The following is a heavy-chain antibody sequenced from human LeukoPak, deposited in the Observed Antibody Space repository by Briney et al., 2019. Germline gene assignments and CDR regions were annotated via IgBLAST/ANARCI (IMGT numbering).Heavy chain of an antibody. CDR2: ISAYNGNT. CDR3: ARDPDRRICGGDCYWGD. V-gene: IGHV1-18*01. J-gene: IGHJ4*02. Sequence: ASVKVSCKASGYTFTSYVISWVRQAPGQGLEWMGWISAYNGNTNYAQKLQGRVTMTTDTSTSTAYMELRSLRSDDTAVYYCARDPDRRICGGDCYWGDWGQGTLVTVSS. D-gene: IGHD2-21*02. CDR1: GYTFTSYV.